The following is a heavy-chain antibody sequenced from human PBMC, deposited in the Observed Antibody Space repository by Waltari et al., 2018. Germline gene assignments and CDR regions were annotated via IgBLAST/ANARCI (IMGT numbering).Heavy chain of an antibody. V-gene: IGHV3-74*01. CDR2: VDTDGSGP. J-gene: IGHJ3*02. D-gene: IGHD6-13*01. Sequence: EVQLVESGGGLVQPGGSLRLSCAASGFTFSRNWLHWVRQGPGKGLVWVSRVDTDGSGPGYAASVKGRFSISRDNAKNTLYLQMNSLRAEDTAVYYCARAGEGAAAYTFDIWGQGTMVTVSS. CDR1: GFTFSRNW. CDR3: ARAGEGAAAYTFDI.